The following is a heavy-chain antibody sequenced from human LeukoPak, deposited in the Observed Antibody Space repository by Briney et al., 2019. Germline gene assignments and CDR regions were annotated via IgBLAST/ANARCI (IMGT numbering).Heavy chain of an antibody. CDR3: XXIRLVAGVDV. V-gene: IGHV3-7*01. J-gene: IGHJ6*02. D-gene: IGHD2-8*02. CDR1: GFSLSSHW. CDR2: INQVGSQK. Sequence: PGGSLRLSCAASGFSLSSHWMTWVRQAPGKGLEWVTNINQVGSQKYYVDSVKGRFTISRDNAKNSLYLQMNSLRAEDTAVYFCXXIRLVAGVDVWGQGTTVTVS.